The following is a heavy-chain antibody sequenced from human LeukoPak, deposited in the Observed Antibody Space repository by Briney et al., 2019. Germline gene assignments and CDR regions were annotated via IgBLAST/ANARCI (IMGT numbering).Heavy chain of an antibody. CDR2: IIPIFGTA. CDR3: ASVTTVTTKGHGAFDI. D-gene: IGHD4-17*01. CDR1: GGTFSSYA. Sequence: SVKVSCKASGGTFSSYAISWVRQAPGQGLEWMGGIIPIFGTANYAQKFQGRVTITADESTSTAYMELSSLRSEDTAIYYCASVTTVTTKGHGAFDIWGQGTMVTVSS. V-gene: IGHV1-69*01. J-gene: IGHJ3*02.